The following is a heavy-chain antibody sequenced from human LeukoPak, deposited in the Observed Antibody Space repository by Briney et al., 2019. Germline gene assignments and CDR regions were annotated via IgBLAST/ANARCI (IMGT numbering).Heavy chain of an antibody. D-gene: IGHD3-10*01. CDR2: IYPGDSDT. V-gene: IGHV5-51*01. CDR1: GYSFTSYW. CDR3: ARHVESTMVRGVTPLYYYYGMDV. J-gene: IGHJ6*02. Sequence: GESLKISCKGSGYSFTSYWIGWVRQMPGKGLEWMGIIYPGDSDTRYSPSFQGQVTISADKSISTAYLQWSSLKASDTAMYYCARHVESTMVRGVTPLYYYYGMDVWGQGTTVTVSS.